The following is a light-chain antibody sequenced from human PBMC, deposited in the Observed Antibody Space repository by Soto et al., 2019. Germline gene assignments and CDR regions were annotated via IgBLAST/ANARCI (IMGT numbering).Light chain of an antibody. CDR1: QRISTY. J-gene: IGKJ2*01. Sequence: DIQMTQSPSSLSASVGDRVTITCRASQRISTYFNWYQQKPGKAPNLLIFASSTLHSGVPSRFSGSGSGTDIFLTISSLQPEDFATYYCQQSYSLPHTFGQGTKLEI. V-gene: IGKV1-39*01. CDR3: QQSYSLPHT. CDR2: ASS.